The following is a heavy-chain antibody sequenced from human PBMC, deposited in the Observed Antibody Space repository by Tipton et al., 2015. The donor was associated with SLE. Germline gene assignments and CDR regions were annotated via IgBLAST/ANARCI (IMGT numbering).Heavy chain of an antibody. CDR2: IYHSGST. CDR3: ARDGGDYGY. CDR1: GYSISSGYY. J-gene: IGHJ4*02. D-gene: IGHD4-17*01. V-gene: IGHV4-38-2*02. Sequence: TLSLTCAVSGYSISSGYYWGWIRQPPGKGLEWIGGIYHSGSTYYNPSLKSRVTISVDTSKNQFSLKLSSVTAADTAVYYCARDGGDYGYWGQGTLVTVSS.